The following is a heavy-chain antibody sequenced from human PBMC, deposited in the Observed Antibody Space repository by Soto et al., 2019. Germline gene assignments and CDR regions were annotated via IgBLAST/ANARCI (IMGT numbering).Heavy chain of an antibody. V-gene: IGHV3-74*01. D-gene: IGHD3-10*01. CDR1: GFTFSSYW. Sequence: EVQLVESGGGLVQPGGTLRLSCAASGFTFSSYWMHWVRQVPGKGLLWVSRIDEYGSTINYADSVKGRFTISRDNARNTLYLQMNSLRAEDTALYYCTRDIGGKGAYWGPGTLVTVSS. J-gene: IGHJ4*02. CDR3: TRDIGGKGAY. CDR2: IDEYGSTI.